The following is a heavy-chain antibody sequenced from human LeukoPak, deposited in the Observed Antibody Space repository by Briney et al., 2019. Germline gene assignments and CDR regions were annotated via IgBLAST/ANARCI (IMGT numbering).Heavy chain of an antibody. CDR2: IIPIFGTA. V-gene: IGHV1-69*13. Sequence: SVKVSCKASGGTFSSYAISWVRQAPGQGLEWMGGIIPIFGTANYAQKFQGRVTITADESTSTAYMELSSLRSEDTAVYYCAREGVRWELPSAFDIWGQGTMVTVSS. CDR1: GGTFSSYA. CDR3: AREGVRWELPSAFDI. D-gene: IGHD1-26*01. J-gene: IGHJ3*02.